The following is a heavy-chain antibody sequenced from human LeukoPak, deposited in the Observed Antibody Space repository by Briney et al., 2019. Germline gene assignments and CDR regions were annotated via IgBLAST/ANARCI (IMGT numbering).Heavy chain of an antibody. CDR2: IYVSGST. CDR1: GGSISSSSYY. Sequence: SETLSLTCTVSGGSISSSSYYWGWIRHPPGKGLEWIGIIYVSGSTYYNPSLKSRVTISVDTSKKQLSLTLSSVTAADTAVYYCARLYYDSSGYYQICYFDYWGKGTLVTVSS. CDR3: ARLYYDSSGYYQICYFDY. D-gene: IGHD3-22*01. V-gene: IGHV4-39*01. J-gene: IGHJ4*02.